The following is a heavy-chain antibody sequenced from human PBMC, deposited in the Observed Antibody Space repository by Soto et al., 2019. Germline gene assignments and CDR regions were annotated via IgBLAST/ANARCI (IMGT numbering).Heavy chain of an antibody. Sequence: GGSLRLSCVVSGFTFSGYSMNWVRQAPGKGLEWVSSIGSSGNYIYYADSVKSRFTISRDNAKNSLYLQMNSLRAEDTAVYYCARDPIRIAAAGAAYWGQGSLVTVSS. CDR3: ARDPIRIAAAGAAY. J-gene: IGHJ4*02. D-gene: IGHD6-13*01. CDR1: GFTFSGYS. V-gene: IGHV3-21*01. CDR2: IGSSGNYI.